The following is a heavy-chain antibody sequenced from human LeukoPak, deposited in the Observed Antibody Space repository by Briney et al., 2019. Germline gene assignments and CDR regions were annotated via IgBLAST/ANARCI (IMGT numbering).Heavy chain of an antibody. CDR2: MYYSGST. Sequence: SETLSLTCTVSGGSISSGGYYWSWIRQHPGTGLEWIGYMYYSGSTYYNPSLKSRVTISVDTSKNQFSLKLSSVTAADTAVYYCARVAPDTAMVRVSMDVWGQGTTVTVSS. J-gene: IGHJ6*02. CDR3: ARVAPDTAMVRVSMDV. D-gene: IGHD5-18*01. V-gene: IGHV4-31*03. CDR1: GGSISSGGYY.